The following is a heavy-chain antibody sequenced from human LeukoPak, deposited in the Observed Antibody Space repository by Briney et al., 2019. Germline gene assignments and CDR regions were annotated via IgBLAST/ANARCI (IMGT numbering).Heavy chain of an antibody. CDR1: GFTVNNNY. CDR2: IYSDGST. Sequence: GGSLRLSCAASGFTVNNNYLSWVRQAPGKGLEWVSVIYSDGSTYYADSVKGRFTISRDNTMNSLYLQMSSLRAEDTAVYYCATDRGWRTSGYYLYYFEYWGQGTLVTYSS. V-gene: IGHV3-53*01. CDR3: ATDRGWRTSGYYLYYFEY. J-gene: IGHJ4*02. D-gene: IGHD3-3*01.